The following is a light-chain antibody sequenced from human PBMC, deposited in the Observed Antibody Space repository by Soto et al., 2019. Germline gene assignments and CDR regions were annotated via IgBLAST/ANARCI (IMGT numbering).Light chain of an antibody. CDR1: QSIGTY. Sequence: DIQMTQSPSSLSASVGDRVTITCRAIQSIGTYLSWYQQKPGKAPKLLIHAESTLQSGVPSRFSGSGSGTDFTLTISSLQPEDFAVYYCQQSSSTLYTFGQGTNLEIK. CDR2: AES. CDR3: QQSSSTLYT. J-gene: IGKJ2*01. V-gene: IGKV1-39*01.